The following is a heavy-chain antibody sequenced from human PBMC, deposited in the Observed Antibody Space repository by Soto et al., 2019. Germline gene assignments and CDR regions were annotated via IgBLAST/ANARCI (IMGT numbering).Heavy chain of an antibody. CDR3: AKLAVGYCSSTSCYYYFDY. D-gene: IGHD2-2*03. V-gene: IGHV3-23*01. CDR1: GFTFSSYA. J-gene: IGHJ4*02. Sequence: PGGSLRLSCAASGFTFSSYAMSWVRQAPGKGLEWVSAISGSGGSTYYADSVKGRFTISRDNSKNTLYLQMNSLRAEDTAVYYCAKLAVGYCSSTSCYYYFDYWGQGTLVTVSS. CDR2: ISGSGGST.